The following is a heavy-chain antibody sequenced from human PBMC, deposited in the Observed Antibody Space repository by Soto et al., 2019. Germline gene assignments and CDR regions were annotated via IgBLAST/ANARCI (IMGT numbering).Heavy chain of an antibody. CDR3: ARLGSSWYDHGMDV. CDR2: IYYSGST. Sequence: QVQLRESGPGLVKPSETLSLTCTVSGGSISSYYWSWIRQPPGKGLEWIGYIYYSGSTNYNPSLKSRVTISVDTSKNQFSLKLSSVTAADTAVYYSARLGSSWYDHGMDVWGQGTTVTVSS. V-gene: IGHV4-59*08. D-gene: IGHD6-13*01. J-gene: IGHJ6*02. CDR1: GGSISSYY.